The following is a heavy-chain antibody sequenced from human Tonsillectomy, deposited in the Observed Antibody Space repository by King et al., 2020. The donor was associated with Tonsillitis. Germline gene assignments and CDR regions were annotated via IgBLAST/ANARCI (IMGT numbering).Heavy chain of an antibody. J-gene: IGHJ3*02. V-gene: IGHV5-10-1*03. CDR3: ARHADYGSAIGDAFDI. D-gene: IGHD4-17*01. Sequence: VQLVESGAEVKKPGESLRISCKGSGYSFTHYWISWVRQMPGKGLEWMGRIDHSDSYTNYSPSFQGLVTFSADKSISTAYLQWSSLKASDTAMYYCARHADYGSAIGDAFDIGGQGTMVTVSS. CDR2: IDHSDSYT. CDR1: GYSFTHYW.